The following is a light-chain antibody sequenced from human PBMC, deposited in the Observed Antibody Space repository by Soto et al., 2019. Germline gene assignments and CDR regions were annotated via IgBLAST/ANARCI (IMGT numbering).Light chain of an antibody. Sequence: EIVMTQSPATLSVSPGERATLSCRASQRVSSSLAWYQQKPCQPPRLLIYGASTRATGISARFSGSGSGTEFTLTISSLQSEDFAVYYCQQYNNWPGHTFGGGTKVEIK. CDR2: GAS. CDR1: QRVSSS. CDR3: QQYNNWPGHT. V-gene: IGKV3-15*01. J-gene: IGKJ4*01.